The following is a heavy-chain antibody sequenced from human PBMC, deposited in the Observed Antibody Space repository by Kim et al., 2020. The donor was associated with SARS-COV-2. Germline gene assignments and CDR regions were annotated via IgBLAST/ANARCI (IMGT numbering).Heavy chain of an antibody. CDR1: GYTFTSNH. J-gene: IGHJ4*02. V-gene: IGHV1-46*01. CDR2: ITPSDGNT. CDR3: ARDREGDWTFDY. D-gene: IGHD2-21*02. Sequence: ASVKVSCKASGYTFTSNHMHWVRQAPGQGLEWMGMITPSDGNTNYAQKFQGSVTMTRDTSTSTVYMELFSLRSENTAGYYCARDREGDWTFDYWGQGALVTVSS.